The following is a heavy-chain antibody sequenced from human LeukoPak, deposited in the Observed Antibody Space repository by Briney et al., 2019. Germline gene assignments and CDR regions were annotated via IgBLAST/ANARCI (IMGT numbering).Heavy chain of an antibody. J-gene: IGHJ4*02. CDR3: ASHPSGCSGGSCYFFDY. CDR2: INPNSGGT. V-gene: IGHV1-2*02. Sequence: ASVKVSCKASGYTFTGYYMHWVRQAPGQGLEWMGWINPNSGGTNYAQKFQGRVTMTRDTSISTAYMELSRLRSDDTAVYYCASHPSGCSGGSCYFFDYWGQGTLVTVSS. D-gene: IGHD2-15*01. CDR1: GYTFTGYY.